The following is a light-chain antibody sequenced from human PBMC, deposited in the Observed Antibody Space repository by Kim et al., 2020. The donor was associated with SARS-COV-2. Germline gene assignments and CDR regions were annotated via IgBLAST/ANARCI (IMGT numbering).Light chain of an antibody. V-gene: IGKV4-1*01. Sequence: ATINYMSSQSVLYRGNYQNYFAWSPQNPGQPPTLLVYWASTRKSGVPNRFRDSGSGTYFTLTLSRVQAEDVAVYYCQQYYTTPPTFGGGTKVDIK. CDR1: QSVLYRGNYQNY. CDR3: QQYYTTPPT. J-gene: IGKJ4*01. CDR2: WAS.